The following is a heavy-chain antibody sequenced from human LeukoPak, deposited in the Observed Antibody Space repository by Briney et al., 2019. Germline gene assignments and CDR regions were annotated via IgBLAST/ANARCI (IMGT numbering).Heavy chain of an antibody. CDR1: GFTFSRYW. CDR2: IKQDGSEK. D-gene: IGHD3-3*01. Sequence: GGSLRLSCAASGFTFSRYWMSWVRQAPGKGLEWVANIKQDGSEKYYVDSVKGRFTISRDNAKNSLSLQMNSLRAEDTAVYYCARDSGPPTTYYDFWSGYPYNGMDVWGQGTTVTVSS. CDR3: ARDSGPPTTYYDFWSGYPYNGMDV. J-gene: IGHJ6*02. V-gene: IGHV3-7*01.